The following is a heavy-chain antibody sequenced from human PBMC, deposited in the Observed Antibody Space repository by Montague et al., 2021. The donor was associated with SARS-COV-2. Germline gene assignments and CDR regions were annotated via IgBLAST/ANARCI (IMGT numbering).Heavy chain of an antibody. CDR3: ARHRANAGSFDI. V-gene: IGHV4-61*08. J-gene: IGHJ3*02. CDR2: IYYSGTT. D-gene: IGHD1-1*01. CDR1: GGSVNSGGYY. Sequence: SETLSLTCTVSGGSVNSGGYYWSWIRQPPGKGLEWIGNIYYSGTTNYNPSLKSRLTISVDTSENQFSLKMTSVTASDTAVYHCARHRANAGSFDIWGQGTMVTVSS.